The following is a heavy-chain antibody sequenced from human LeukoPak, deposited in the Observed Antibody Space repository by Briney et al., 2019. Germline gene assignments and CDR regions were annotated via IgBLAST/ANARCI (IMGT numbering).Heavy chain of an antibody. D-gene: IGHD2-2*01. J-gene: IGHJ6*02. V-gene: IGHV7-4-1*02. CDR2: INTNTGNP. Sequence: ASVKVSCKASGYTFTGYYMHWVRQAPGQGLEWMGWINTNTGNPTYAQGFTGRFVFSLDTSVSTAYLQISSLKAEDTAVYYCARLVVPAPMEYYGMDVWGQGTTVTVSS. CDR1: GYTFTGYY. CDR3: ARLVVPAPMEYYGMDV.